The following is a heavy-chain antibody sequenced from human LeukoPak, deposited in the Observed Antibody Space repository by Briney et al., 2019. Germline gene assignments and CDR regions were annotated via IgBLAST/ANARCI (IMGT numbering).Heavy chain of an antibody. CDR2: IYPGDSDT. Sequence: GASLKISCKGSGYSFTSYWIGGGRQLPGKGLEWMGIIYPGDSDTRYSPSFRGQVTISADKSISTAYLQWSSLKASDTAMYYCARIFSGYGMDVWGKGTTVTVSS. CDR3: ARIFSGYGMDV. CDR1: GYSFTSYW. J-gene: IGHJ6*04. V-gene: IGHV5-51*01. D-gene: IGHD1-26*01.